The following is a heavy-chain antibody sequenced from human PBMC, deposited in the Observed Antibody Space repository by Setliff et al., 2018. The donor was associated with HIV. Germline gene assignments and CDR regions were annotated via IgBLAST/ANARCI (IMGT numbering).Heavy chain of an antibody. Sequence: GGSLRLSCAATGFTFSSYAMSWVRQAPGKGLEWVSVIYSGGSSTYYADSVKGRFTISRDNSKNTLYLQMNSLRAEDTAVYYCARGLYSSSSYYYYYMDVWGKGTTVTVS. D-gene: IGHD6-6*01. CDR2: IYSGGSST. V-gene: IGHV3-23*03. CDR1: GFTFSSYA. CDR3: ARGLYSSSSYYYYYMDV. J-gene: IGHJ6*03.